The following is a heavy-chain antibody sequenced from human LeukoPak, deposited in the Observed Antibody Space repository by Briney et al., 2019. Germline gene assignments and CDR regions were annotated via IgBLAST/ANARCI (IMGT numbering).Heavy chain of an antibody. V-gene: IGHV4-61*02. Sequence: SQTLSLTCTVSGVSISSGSYYWGWSRQPAGRGLEWIARIYTSGSTNNNPSLKSRVTISVDTSKNQFSLKLSSVTAADTAVYYCAREGYGDYARISGFDYWGQGTLVTVSS. CDR2: IYTSGST. CDR1: GVSISSGSYY. D-gene: IGHD4-17*01. CDR3: AREGYGDYARISGFDY. J-gene: IGHJ4*02.